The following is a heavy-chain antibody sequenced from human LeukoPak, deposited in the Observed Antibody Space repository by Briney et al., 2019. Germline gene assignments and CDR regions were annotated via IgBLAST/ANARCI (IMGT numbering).Heavy chain of an antibody. Sequence: SETLSLTCTVSGASVSSASYWTWIRPPPGKGVEWIAHIYNGVNTNYNPSLKSRVTISVDTSKNQFSLRLSSVTAADTAVYYCARANQERAAEFDYWGQGTLVTVSS. CDR1: GASVSSASY. D-gene: IGHD1-1*01. CDR3: ARANQERAAEFDY. V-gene: IGHV4-61*01. CDR2: IYNGVNT. J-gene: IGHJ4*02.